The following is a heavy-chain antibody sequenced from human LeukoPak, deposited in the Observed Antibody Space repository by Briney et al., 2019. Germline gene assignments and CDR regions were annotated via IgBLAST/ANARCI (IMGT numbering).Heavy chain of an antibody. CDR3: AKDRFDSSGYPINFDY. J-gene: IGHJ4*02. CDR1: GFTFSNYG. D-gene: IGHD3-22*01. CDR2: ISYDGSDK. V-gene: IGHV3-30*18. Sequence: GGSLRLSCAASGFTFSNYGMYWVRQAPGKGLEWVAVISYDGSDKYYADSVKGRFTISRDNSKNTLFLQMNSLRTEDTAVYYCAKDRFDSSGYPINFDYWGQGTLVTVSS.